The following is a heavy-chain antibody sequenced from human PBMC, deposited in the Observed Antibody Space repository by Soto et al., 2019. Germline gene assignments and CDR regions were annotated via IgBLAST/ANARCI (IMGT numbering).Heavy chain of an antibody. CDR2: ISSDSRTI. Sequence: GSLRLSCVASGFSLSDYAVNWVRQAPGKGLEWVSFISSDSRTIYYADSVEGRFTVSRDNARNSVSLQMDGLRDEDAAVYYCARIKLVEWFFINVDVYDMDVWGQGTPVTVSS. J-gene: IGHJ6*02. CDR3: ARIKLVEWFFINVDVYDMDV. CDR1: GFSLSDYA. V-gene: IGHV3-48*02. D-gene: IGHD3-3*01.